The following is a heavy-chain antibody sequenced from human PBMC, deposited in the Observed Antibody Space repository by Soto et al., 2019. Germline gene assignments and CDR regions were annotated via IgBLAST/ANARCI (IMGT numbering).Heavy chain of an antibody. Sequence: GGSLRLSCAASGFTFSSYAMSWVRQAPGKGLEWVSAISGSGGSTYYADSVKGRFTISRDNSKNTLYLQMNSLRAEDTAVYYCAKARVYSSSWYGVWFDPWGQGTLVTVSS. CDR3: AKARVYSSSWYGVWFDP. D-gene: IGHD6-13*01. J-gene: IGHJ5*02. CDR2: ISGSGGST. V-gene: IGHV3-23*01. CDR1: GFTFSSYA.